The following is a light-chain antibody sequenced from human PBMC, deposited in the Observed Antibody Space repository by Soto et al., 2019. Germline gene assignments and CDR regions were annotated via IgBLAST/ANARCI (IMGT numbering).Light chain of an antibody. V-gene: IGKV3-11*01. J-gene: IGKJ3*01. Sequence: EIVLTQSPATLSLSPGERATLSCRASQSVSSYLAWYQQKPGQAPGLLIYDASNRATGIPARFSGSGSGTDFTLTISSLEPEDFAVYYCQQRSNWPLTFGPGTKVDFK. CDR1: QSVSSY. CDR2: DAS. CDR3: QQRSNWPLT.